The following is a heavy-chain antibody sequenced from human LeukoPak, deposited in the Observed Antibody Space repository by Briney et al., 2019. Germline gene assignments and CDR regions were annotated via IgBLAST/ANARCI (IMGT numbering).Heavy chain of an antibody. CDR1: GFTFSSYA. Sequence: PGGSLRLSCSASGFTFSSYAMHWVRQAPGKGLEYVSAISSNGGSTYYADSVKGRFTISRDNSKNTLYLQMNSLRAEDTAVYHCATFPIDSSGWYGGEENFDYWGQGTLVTVSS. CDR2: ISSNGGST. J-gene: IGHJ4*02. D-gene: IGHD6-19*01. CDR3: ATFPIDSSGWYGGEENFDY. V-gene: IGHV3-64*04.